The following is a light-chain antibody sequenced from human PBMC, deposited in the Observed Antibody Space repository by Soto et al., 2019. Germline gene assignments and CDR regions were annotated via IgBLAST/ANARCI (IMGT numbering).Light chain of an antibody. J-gene: IGKJ1*01. CDR1: QSVSSYY. Sequence: EIVFKQSPSTLSLSQGERATLSCRASQSVSSYYLAWYQQKPGQAPRLLIYAASSRATGIPDRFSGGGSGTDFTLTISRLEPEDFAVYYCQQCGSSPWTFGQGTKVDIK. CDR2: AAS. CDR3: QQCGSSPWT. V-gene: IGKV3-20*01.